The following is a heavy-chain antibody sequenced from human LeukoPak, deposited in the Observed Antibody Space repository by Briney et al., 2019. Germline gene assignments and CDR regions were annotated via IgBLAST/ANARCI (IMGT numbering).Heavy chain of an antibody. Sequence: GGSLRLSCAASGFTFSSAWMSWVRQAPGKGLEWVANVNQDGSNKYYADSVKGRFTISRDNTKNTLYLQMNTLRAEDTAVYYCARDLRYSSGWSASGMDVWGKGTTVTISS. D-gene: IGHD6-19*01. CDR3: ARDLRYSSGWSASGMDV. CDR1: GFTFSSAW. V-gene: IGHV3-7*03. J-gene: IGHJ6*03. CDR2: VNQDGSNK.